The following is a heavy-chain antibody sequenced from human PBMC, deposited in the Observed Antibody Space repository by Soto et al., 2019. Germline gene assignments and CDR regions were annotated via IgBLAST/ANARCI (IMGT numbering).Heavy chain of an antibody. CDR1: GFTFSSYG. V-gene: IGHV3-30*18. CDR2: ISSDGSNK. J-gene: IGHJ1*01. Sequence: QVQLVESAGGVVQPGRSLRLSCAASGFTFSSYGMHWVRQAPGKGLEWVPVISSDGSNKYYSDSVKGRFTISRDNSKNTRYVQMNSLRAEDTAVYYCAKGYSYGHAGYFHHWGQGTLVTVSS. CDR3: AKGYSYGHAGYFHH. D-gene: IGHD5-18*01.